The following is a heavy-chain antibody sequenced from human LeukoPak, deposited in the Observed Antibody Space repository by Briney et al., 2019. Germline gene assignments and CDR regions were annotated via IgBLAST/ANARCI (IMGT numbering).Heavy chain of an antibody. Sequence: KVSCKASGYSFTSYWISWVRQMPGKGLEWMGRIDPSDSYTNYSPSFQGHVTISADKSISTAYLQWSSLKASDTAMYYCARQVDTAQYWFDYWGQGTLVTVSS. J-gene: IGHJ4*02. V-gene: IGHV5-10-1*01. CDR3: ARQVDTAQYWFDY. CDR1: GYSFTSYW. D-gene: IGHD5-18*01. CDR2: IDPSDSYT.